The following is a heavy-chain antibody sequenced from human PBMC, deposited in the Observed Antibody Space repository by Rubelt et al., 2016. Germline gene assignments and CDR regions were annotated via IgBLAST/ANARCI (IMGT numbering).Heavy chain of an antibody. CDR1: GNTFTSYY. CDR3: ARDVIVVVPAAPDAFDI. CDR2: LNPRCGTT. V-gene: IGHV1-46*01. D-gene: IGHD2-2*01. J-gene: IGHJ3*02. Sequence: QVQLVQSGAEVKKPGASVKVSCKASGNTFTSYYMHWVRPAPGQGLEWLGILNPRCGTTSYAQKFQGRGTMTRDTSTRTVYMELSSLRSEDTAGYYCARDVIVVVPAAPDAFDIWGQGTMVTVSS.